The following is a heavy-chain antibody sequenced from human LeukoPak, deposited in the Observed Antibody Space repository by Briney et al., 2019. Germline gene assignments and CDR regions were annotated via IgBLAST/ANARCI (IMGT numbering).Heavy chain of an antibody. Sequence: GGSLRLSCAASGFTFSSYAMTWVRQAPGKGLEWVSIIRSRSSYIFYADSVKGRFTISRDSAKNSLYLQMNSLRVEDTAVYYCARDGPHRYGFDYWGQGTLVTVSS. CDR2: IRSRSSYI. J-gene: IGHJ4*02. CDR3: ARDGPHRYGFDY. V-gene: IGHV3-21*01. D-gene: IGHD5-18*01. CDR1: GFTFSSYA.